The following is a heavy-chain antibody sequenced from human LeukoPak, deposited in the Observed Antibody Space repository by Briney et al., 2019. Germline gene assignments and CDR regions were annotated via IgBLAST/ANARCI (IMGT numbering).Heavy chain of an antibody. CDR3: ARDYSNYGLYYYGMDV. D-gene: IGHD4-11*01. Sequence: SETLSLTCTVSGGSFSSYYWSWIRQPPGKGLEWIGYIYYSGSTNYNPSLKSRVTISVDTSKNQFSLKLSSVTAADTAVYYCARDYSNYGLYYYGMDVWGQGTTVTVSS. J-gene: IGHJ6*02. CDR1: GGSFSSYY. CDR2: IYYSGST. V-gene: IGHV4-59*12.